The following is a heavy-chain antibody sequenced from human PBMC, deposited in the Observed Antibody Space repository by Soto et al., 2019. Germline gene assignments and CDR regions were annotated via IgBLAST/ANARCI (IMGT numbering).Heavy chain of an antibody. CDR2: INLSDGST. D-gene: IGHD3-10*01. CDR3: MRGRAGATADS. V-gene: IGHV1-46*01. Sequence: QVQLVQSGAEVKMPGASVKVTCKASGHSFTRPSDYMHWVRQAPGQGLEWVGIINLSDGSTSYAQRSQGRVTLTSDTSTSTVYMELSSLRSDDTAIYYCMRGRAGATADSWGQGTLVTVSS. J-gene: IGHJ5*01. CDR1: GHSFTRPSDY.